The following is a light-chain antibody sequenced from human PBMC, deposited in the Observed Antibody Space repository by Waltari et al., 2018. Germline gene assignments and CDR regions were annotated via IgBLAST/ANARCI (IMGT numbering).Light chain of an antibody. J-gene: IGKJ2*01. Sequence: DIQLTQSPSFLSASVGDRVTITCRASQGISSYLAWYQQKPGKAPKLLIYTASTLQSVVPSRFSGSGSGTEFTLTISSLQPEDFATYYCQHLNSYPVTFGQGTKLEIK. V-gene: IGKV1-9*01. CDR3: QHLNSYPVT. CDR1: QGISSY. CDR2: TAS.